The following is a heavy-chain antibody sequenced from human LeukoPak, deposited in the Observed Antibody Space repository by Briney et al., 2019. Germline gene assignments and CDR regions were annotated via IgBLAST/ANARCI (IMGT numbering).Heavy chain of an antibody. CDR1: GFTFSSYW. CDR2: IKQDGSEK. J-gene: IGHJ4*02. V-gene: IGHV3-7*01. D-gene: IGHD3-10*01. Sequence: GGSLRLSCAASGFTFSSYWMSWVRQAPGKGLEWVANIKQDGSEKYYVDSVKGRFTISRDNAKNSLYLQINSLRAEDTAVYYCARLWFGETIDYWGQGTLVTVSS. CDR3: ARLWFGETIDY.